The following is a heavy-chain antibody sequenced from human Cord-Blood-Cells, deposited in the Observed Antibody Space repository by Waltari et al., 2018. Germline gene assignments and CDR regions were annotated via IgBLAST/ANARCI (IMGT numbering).Heavy chain of an antibody. CDR1: GYTFTSYA. CDR2: INAGNGNT. V-gene: IGHV1-3*01. CDR3: ARGALGIVATAYDAFDI. Sequence: QVQLVQSGAEVKKPGASVKVSCKASGYTFTSYAMHWVRPAPGQRLEWMGWINAGNGNTKYSQKFQGRVTITRDTSASTAYMELSSLRSEDTAVYYCARGALGIVATAYDAFDIWGQGTMVTVSS. D-gene: IGHD5-12*01. J-gene: IGHJ3*02.